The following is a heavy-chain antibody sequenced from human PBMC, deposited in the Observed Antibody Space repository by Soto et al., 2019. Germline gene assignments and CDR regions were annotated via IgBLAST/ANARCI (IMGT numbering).Heavy chain of an antibody. V-gene: IGHV4-34*01. D-gene: IGHD6-19*01. CDR3: ERRSEKWLVDAFDI. CDR2: INPTGSP. J-gene: IGHJ3*02. Sequence: SETLSLTCVVYGGSLTGYYWSWIRQPPGRGLEWIGEINPTGSPKYKPSLMSRVTISVDTSKNQFSMKLSSVTAEDTAVFYCERRSEKWLVDAFDIWGQGTMVTVSS. CDR1: GGSLTGYY.